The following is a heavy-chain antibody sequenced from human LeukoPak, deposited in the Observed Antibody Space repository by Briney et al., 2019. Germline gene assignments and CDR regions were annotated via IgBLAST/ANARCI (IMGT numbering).Heavy chain of an antibody. CDR1: GGSISSYY. CDR3: ARGCSYDSSGYPPLDF. D-gene: IGHD3-22*01. J-gene: IGHJ4*02. CDR2: IYYSGST. V-gene: IGHV4-59*01. Sequence: SETLSLTCSVSGGSISSYYWSWIRQPPGKGLEWIGYIYYSGSTNYNPSLKSRVSISVDTSKNQFSRKLSSVTAADTAVHYCARGCSYDSSGYPPLDFWGQGTMVTVSS.